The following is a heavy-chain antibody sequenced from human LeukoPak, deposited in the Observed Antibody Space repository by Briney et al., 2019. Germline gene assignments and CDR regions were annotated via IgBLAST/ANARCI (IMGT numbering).Heavy chain of an antibody. J-gene: IGHJ3*02. CDR1: GGSISSGSYY. V-gene: IGHV4-61*02. Sequence: SETLSLTCTVSGGSISSGSYYWSWIRQPAGKGLEWIGRIYTSGTTNYNPSLKSRVTISVDTSKNQFSLKLSSVTAADTAVYYCARDLSNVDAFDIWGQGTIVTVSS. CDR2: IYTSGTT. D-gene: IGHD2-8*01. CDR3: ARDLSNVDAFDI.